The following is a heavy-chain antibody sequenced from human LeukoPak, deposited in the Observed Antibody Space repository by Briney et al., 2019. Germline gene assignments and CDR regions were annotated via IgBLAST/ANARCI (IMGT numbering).Heavy chain of an antibody. D-gene: IGHD6-25*01. J-gene: IGHJ3*02. V-gene: IGHV4-4*03. CDR1: GGSIRSSNW. CDR3: ARPTGRGGYPTDPFDI. CDR2: IYHSGGTT. Sequence: KLRETLSLTCAVSGGSIRSSNWWSWVRQPPGKGLEWIREIYHSGGTTNYNPSLKSRVTISVDKSKNQFSLQLSSVTAADTALYYCARPTGRGGYPTDPFDIWGQGTMVTVSS.